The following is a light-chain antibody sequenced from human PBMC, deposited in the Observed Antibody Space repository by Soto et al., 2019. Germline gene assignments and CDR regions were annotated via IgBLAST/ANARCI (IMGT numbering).Light chain of an antibody. V-gene: IGKV3-20*01. CDR3: QQYGSSLGT. Sequence: EIVLTQSAYTLSWSTGERATLSWGASQSVSSSYLAWYQQKTGQAPRLLIYGASSRATGIPDRFSGSGYGTDFNLTISRLETEDFAVYYCQQYGSSLGTFGQGTKVDIK. J-gene: IGKJ1*01. CDR2: GAS. CDR1: QSVSSSY.